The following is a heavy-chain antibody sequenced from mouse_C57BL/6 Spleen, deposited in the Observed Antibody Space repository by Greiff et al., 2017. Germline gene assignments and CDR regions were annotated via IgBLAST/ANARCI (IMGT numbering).Heavy chain of an antibody. CDR2: IYPRSGNT. CDR3: ARQNYYGSSVWYAMDY. J-gene: IGHJ4*01. Sequence: QVQLQQSGAELARPGASVKLSCKASGYTFTSYGISWVKQRTGQGLEWIGEIYPRSGNTYYNEKFKGKATLTADKSSSTAYMELRSLTSEDSAVYFCARQNYYGSSVWYAMDYWGQGTSVTVSS. CDR1: GYTFTSYG. D-gene: IGHD1-1*01. V-gene: IGHV1-81*01.